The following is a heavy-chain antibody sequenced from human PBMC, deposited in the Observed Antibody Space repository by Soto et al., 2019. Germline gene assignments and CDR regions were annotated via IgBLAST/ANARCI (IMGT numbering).Heavy chain of an antibody. J-gene: IGHJ6*02. D-gene: IGHD3-3*01. Sequence: QVQLVQSGAEVKKPGSSVKVSCKASGGTFSSYAISWVRQAPGQGLEWMGGIIPIFGTANYAQKFKGRVTITADESTSTAYMELSSVRSEDTAVYYCARGETYDFWSGFSDYYYGMDVWGQGTTVTVSS. CDR3: ARGETYDFWSGFSDYYYGMDV. V-gene: IGHV1-69*12. CDR1: GGTFSSYA. CDR2: IIPIFGTA.